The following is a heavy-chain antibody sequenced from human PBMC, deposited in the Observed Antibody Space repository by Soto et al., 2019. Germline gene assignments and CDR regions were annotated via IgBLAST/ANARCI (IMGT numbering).Heavy chain of an antibody. CDR3: AKDRPWFDP. J-gene: IGHJ5*02. CDR2: ISYDGSNK. Sequence: QVQLVESGGGVVQPGRSLRRSCAASGFTFSSYGMHWVRQAPGKGLEWVAVISYDGSNKYYADSVKGRFTISRDNSKNTLYLQMNSLRAEDTAVYYCAKDRPWFDPWGQGTLVTVSS. CDR1: GFTFSSYG. V-gene: IGHV3-30*18.